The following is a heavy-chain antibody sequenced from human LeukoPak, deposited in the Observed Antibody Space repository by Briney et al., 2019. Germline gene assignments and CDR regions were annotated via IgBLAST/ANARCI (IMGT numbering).Heavy chain of an antibody. V-gene: IGHV4-4*02. CDR3: ARTRQGSNTFDL. J-gene: IGHJ3*01. CDR1: GGSISTKNW. CDR2: IHLSGTT. Sequence: PSETLSLTCAVSGGSISTKNWWSWVRQVPGRGLEWIGEIHLSGTTNYNPSLTSRATISIDKSKTQLSLKVDSVTAADTAVYYCARTRQGSNTFDLWGQGTMVTVSS. D-gene: IGHD3-10*01.